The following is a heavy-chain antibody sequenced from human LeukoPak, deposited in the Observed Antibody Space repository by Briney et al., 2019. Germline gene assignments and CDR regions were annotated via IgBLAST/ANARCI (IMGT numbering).Heavy chain of an antibody. D-gene: IGHD7-27*01. J-gene: IGHJ4*02. Sequence: PSETLSLTCTVSGDSISSYYWSWIRQPPGKGLEWIGYMYYSGSSNYNPSLKSRVTISVDTSKKQFSLKLSSVTAADTAVYFCARVPVNWGSAFDYWGQGTLVTVSS. CDR3: ARVPVNWGSAFDY. V-gene: IGHV4-59*01. CDR1: GDSISSYY. CDR2: MYYSGSS.